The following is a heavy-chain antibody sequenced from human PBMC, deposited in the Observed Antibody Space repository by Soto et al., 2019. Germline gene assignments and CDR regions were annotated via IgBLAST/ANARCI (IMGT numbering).Heavy chain of an antibody. Sequence: QVQLVQSGAEVKKPGASVKVSCKASGYTFTSYGISWVRQAPGQGLEWMGWISAYNGNTNYAQKLQGRVTMTTDTSTSTAYRELRSLRSDDTAVYYCARADVLLWFGELRYYFDYWGQGTLVTVSS. CDR2: ISAYNGNT. D-gene: IGHD3-10*01. CDR3: ARADVLLWFGELRYYFDY. V-gene: IGHV1-18*04. CDR1: GYTFTSYG. J-gene: IGHJ4*02.